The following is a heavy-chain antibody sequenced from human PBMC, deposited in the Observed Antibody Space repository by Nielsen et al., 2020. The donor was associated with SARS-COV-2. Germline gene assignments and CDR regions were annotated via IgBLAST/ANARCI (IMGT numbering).Heavy chain of an antibody. CDR1: GFIFSSFA. V-gene: IGHV3-30*04. D-gene: IGHD6-19*01. CDR3: ARRVAGGTMDV. J-gene: IGHJ6*02. Sequence: GGSLRLSCAASGFIFSSFAMHWVRQAPGKGLEWVALISYDGSETYYAESVEGRFTISRDDSKNTVDLQMSSLRTDDTAIYYCARRVAGGTMDVWGQGTTVTVSS. CDR2: ISYDGSET.